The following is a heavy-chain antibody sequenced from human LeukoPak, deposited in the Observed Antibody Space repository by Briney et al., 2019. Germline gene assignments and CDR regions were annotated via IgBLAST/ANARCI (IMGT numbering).Heavy chain of an antibody. CDR3: ARIPGGSYQRRNYYYGMDV. Sequence: ASVKVSCKASGYTFTSSDINWVRQATGQGLEWMGWMNPNSGNTGYAQKFQGRVTMTRNTSISTAYMELSSLRSEDTAVYYCARIPGGSYQRRNYYYGMDVWGQGTTVTVSS. CDR2: MNPNSGNT. CDR1: GYTFTSSD. V-gene: IGHV1-8*01. J-gene: IGHJ6*02. D-gene: IGHD1-26*01.